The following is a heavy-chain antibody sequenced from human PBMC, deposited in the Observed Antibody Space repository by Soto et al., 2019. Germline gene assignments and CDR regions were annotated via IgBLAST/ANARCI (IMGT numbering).Heavy chain of an antibody. V-gene: IGHV1-69*01. Sequence: QVQLVQSGAEVKKPGSSVKVSCKASGGTFSSYAISWVRQAPGQGLEWMGGIIPISGTANYAQKFQGRVTITADESTSTAYRELSSRRSEDTAVYYCARSQGSSTSLEIYDYYYYGMYVWGQGTTVTVSS. CDR1: GGTFSSYA. CDR3: ARSQGSSTSLEIYDYYYYGMYV. D-gene: IGHD2-2*01. CDR2: IIPISGTA. J-gene: IGHJ6*02.